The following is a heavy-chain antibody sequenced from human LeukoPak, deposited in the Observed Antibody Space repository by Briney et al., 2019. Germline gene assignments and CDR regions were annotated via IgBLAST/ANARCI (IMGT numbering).Heavy chain of an antibody. CDR3: ASLPDGYSSGWYEVYYYYMDV. V-gene: IGHV3-21*01. CDR1: GFTFSSYS. CDR2: ISSSSSYI. Sequence: GGSQRLSCAASGFTFSSYSMNWVRQAPGKGLEWVSSISSSSSYIYYADSVKGRFTISRDNAKNSLYLQMNSLRAEDTAVYYCASLPDGYSSGWYEVYYYYMDVWGKGTTVTVSS. D-gene: IGHD6-19*01. J-gene: IGHJ6*03.